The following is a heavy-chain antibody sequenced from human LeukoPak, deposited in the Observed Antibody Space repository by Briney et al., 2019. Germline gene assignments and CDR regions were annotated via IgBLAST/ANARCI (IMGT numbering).Heavy chain of an antibody. Sequence: SVKVSCKASGGTFSSYAISWVRQAPGQGLEWMGGIIPVFGTANYAQKFQGRVTITTDESTSTAYMELSSLRSEDTAVYYCAREGAYSSSDYYMDVWGKGTTVTVSS. D-gene: IGHD6-6*01. CDR1: GGTFSSYA. J-gene: IGHJ6*03. V-gene: IGHV1-69*05. CDR2: IIPVFGTA. CDR3: AREGAYSSSDYYMDV.